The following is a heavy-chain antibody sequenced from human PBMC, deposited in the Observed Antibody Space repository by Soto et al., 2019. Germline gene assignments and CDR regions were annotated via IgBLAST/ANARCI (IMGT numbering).Heavy chain of an antibody. CDR3: ARHSVGFDI. J-gene: IGHJ3*02. CDR1: GGTIVNLY. V-gene: IGHV4-59*08. Sequence: SETLSLPCTVSGGTIVNLYVRRIRQPQGKGLEWIGYIYYSGITNYNPSLKSRVTISVDTSKNQFSLKLSSVTAADTAVYYCARHSVGFDIWGQGTMVPVSS. CDR2: IYYSGIT. D-gene: IGHD1-26*01.